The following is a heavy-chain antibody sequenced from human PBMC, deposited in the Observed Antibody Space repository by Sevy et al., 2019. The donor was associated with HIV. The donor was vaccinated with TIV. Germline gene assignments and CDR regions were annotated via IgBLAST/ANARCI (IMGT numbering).Heavy chain of an antibody. D-gene: IGHD2-15*01. CDR1: GFTFSSYG. CDR2: ISYDGSNK. Sequence: GGSLRLSCAASGFTFSSYGMHWVRQAPGKGLEWVAVISYDGSNKYYADSVKGRFTISRDNSKNTLYLQMNSLRAEDTAVYYCAKEVGQHWGKGTLVTVSS. V-gene: IGHV3-30*18. CDR3: AKEVGQH. J-gene: IGHJ1*01.